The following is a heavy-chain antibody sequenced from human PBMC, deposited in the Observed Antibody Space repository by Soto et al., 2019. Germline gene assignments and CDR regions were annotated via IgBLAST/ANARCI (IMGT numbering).Heavy chain of an antibody. Sequence: PSETLSLTCTVSGGSISSYYWSWIRQPPEKELKWIGYIYYSGSTNYHRSLKSRVTISVDTSKKQFSLKLSSVNAADTALYYCARGLLTVTSSYYFDYWGQGTLVTVSS. CDR2: IYYSGST. V-gene: IGHV4-59*01. D-gene: IGHD4-17*01. CDR1: GGSISSYY. CDR3: ARGLLTVTSSYYFDY. J-gene: IGHJ4*02.